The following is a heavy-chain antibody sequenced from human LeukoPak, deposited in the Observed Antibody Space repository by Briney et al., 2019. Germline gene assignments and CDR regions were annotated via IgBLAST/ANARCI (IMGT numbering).Heavy chain of an antibody. Sequence: PWETLCLTCSVSGGSLSSYYWSWIRQPPGKGLEWIGYIYYSWSTNYNPSLKSRVTISVETSKNQFSLKLSSVTAADTAVYYCAGYCSSTSCNFDYWGQGTLVTVSS. D-gene: IGHD2-2*01. CDR2: IYYSWST. J-gene: IGHJ4*02. CDR3: AGYCSSTSCNFDY. CDR1: GGSLSSYY. V-gene: IGHV4-59*01.